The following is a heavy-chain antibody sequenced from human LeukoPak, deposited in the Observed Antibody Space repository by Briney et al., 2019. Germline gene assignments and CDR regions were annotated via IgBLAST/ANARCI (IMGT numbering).Heavy chain of an antibody. V-gene: IGHV1-8*02. Sequence: ASVKVSCTASGYTFTSYDINWVRQATGQGLEWMGWMNPNSGNTGYAQKFQGRVTMTRNTSISTAYMELSSLRSEDTAVYYCAGGSGSTGGAFDIWGQGTMVTVSS. CDR3: AGGSGSTGGAFDI. J-gene: IGHJ3*02. CDR2: MNPNSGNT. CDR1: GYTFTSYD. D-gene: IGHD3-10*01.